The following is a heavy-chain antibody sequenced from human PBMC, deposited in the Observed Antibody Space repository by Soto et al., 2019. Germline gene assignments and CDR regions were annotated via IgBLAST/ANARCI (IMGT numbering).Heavy chain of an antibody. D-gene: IGHD6-13*01. J-gene: IGHJ6*02. CDR2: ISGSGGST. V-gene: IGHV3-23*01. CDR1: GFTFSSYA. Sequence: GGSLRLSCAASGFTFSSYAMSWVRQAPGKGLEWVSAISGSGGSTYYADSVKGRFTISRDNSKNTLYLQMNSLRAEDTAVYYCALVRGGQYYYGMDVWGQGTTVTVSS. CDR3: ALVRGGQYYYGMDV.